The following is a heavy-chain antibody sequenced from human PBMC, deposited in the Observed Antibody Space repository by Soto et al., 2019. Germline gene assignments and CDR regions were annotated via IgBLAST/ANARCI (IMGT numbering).Heavy chain of an antibody. CDR2: INAGNGNT. D-gene: IGHD6-19*01. Sequence: ASVKVSFKASGYTFTSYAMHWVRQAPGQRLEWMGWINAGNGNTKYSQKFRVTITRDTSASTAYMELSSLRSEDTAVYYCARPEDSSGWFRLHYWGQGTLVTVSS. J-gene: IGHJ4*02. CDR3: ARPEDSSGWFRLHY. V-gene: IGHV1-3*01. CDR1: GYTFTSYA.